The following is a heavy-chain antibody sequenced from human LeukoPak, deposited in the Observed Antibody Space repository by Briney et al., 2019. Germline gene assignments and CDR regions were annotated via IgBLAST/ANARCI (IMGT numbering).Heavy chain of an antibody. D-gene: IGHD3-3*01. J-gene: IGHJ4*02. V-gene: IGHV3-23*01. CDR2: ISGSGGST. CDR1: GFTFSRYA. Sequence: PGGSLRLSCAASGFTFSRYAMSWVRQAPGKGLEWVSAISGSGGSTYYADSVKGRFTISRDNSKNTLYLQMNSLRAEDTAVYYCAKRRDFWSGYYRWGQGTLVTVSS. CDR3: AKRRDFWSGYYR.